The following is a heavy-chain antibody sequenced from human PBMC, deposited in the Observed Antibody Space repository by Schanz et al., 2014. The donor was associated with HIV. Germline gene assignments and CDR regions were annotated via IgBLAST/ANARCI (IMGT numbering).Heavy chain of an antibody. D-gene: IGHD6-6*01. J-gene: IGHJ5*02. V-gene: IGHV3-23*01. CDR3: VGHGSSSS. CDR2: IRGGAGGT. CDR1: GFTFNSYA. Sequence: EVQLLESGGGLLHPWGSLRLSCAASGFTFNSYAMNALSWVRQAPGRGLEWVSDIRGGAGGTYYADSVKGRFTISRDNSKSTLYLQMNRLRAEDTAVYYCVGHGSSSSWGLGTLVTVSS.